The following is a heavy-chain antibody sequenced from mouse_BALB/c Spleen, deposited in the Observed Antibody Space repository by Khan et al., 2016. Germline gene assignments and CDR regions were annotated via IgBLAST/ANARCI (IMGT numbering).Heavy chain of an antibody. Sequence: QVQLQQSGAELARPGASVKLSCKASGYTFTSYWMQWVKQRPGQGLEWIGAIYPGDGDTRYTQKFKGKATLTADKSSSTAYMQLSSLASEDSAVYYCARRGYGNYFDDWGQGTTLTVSS. D-gene: IGHD2-10*02. V-gene: IGHV1-87*01. CDR2: IYPGDGDT. CDR1: GYTFTSYW. J-gene: IGHJ2*01. CDR3: ARRGYGNYFDD.